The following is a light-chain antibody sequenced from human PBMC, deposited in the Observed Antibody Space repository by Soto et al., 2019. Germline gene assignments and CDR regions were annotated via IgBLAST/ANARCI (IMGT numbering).Light chain of an antibody. CDR1: QSVSSN. V-gene: IGKV3-15*01. Sequence: EIMMTQSPGTLSASPGERATLSCRASQSVSSNLAWYQQKPGQAPRLLNYAVSTRATGIPARFSGSWSGTEFTLTISSLQSEDFAVYYCQQYNKWPLTFGQGTKVEIK. CDR3: QQYNKWPLT. J-gene: IGKJ1*01. CDR2: AVS.